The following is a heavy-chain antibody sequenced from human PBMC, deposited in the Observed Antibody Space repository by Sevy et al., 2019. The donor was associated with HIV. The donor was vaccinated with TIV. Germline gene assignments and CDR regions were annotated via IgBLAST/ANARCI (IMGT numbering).Heavy chain of an antibody. CDR2: FEPEDAET. CDR1: GYTLSQLS. D-gene: IGHD3-22*01. J-gene: IGHJ4*02. Sequence: ASVKVSCKVSGYTLSQLSLHWVRQAPGKGLEWMGSFEPEDAETIYAQKFQGRVTMTEDRSTDTAYMELSSLRSEDTAVCFCATTKDYYDSSGSPFDYWGQGTLVTVSS. CDR3: ATTKDYYDSSGSPFDY. V-gene: IGHV1-24*01.